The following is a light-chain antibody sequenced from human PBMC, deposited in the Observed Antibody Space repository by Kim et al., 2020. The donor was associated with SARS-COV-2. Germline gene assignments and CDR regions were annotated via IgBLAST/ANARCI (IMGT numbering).Light chain of an antibody. Sequence: QSITISCTGTSSDVGGYNYVSWYQQHPGKAPKLMIYDVSNRPSGVSNRFSCSKSGNTASLTISGLQAEDEADYYCSSYTSSSTLVVFGGGTKLTVL. V-gene: IGLV2-14*03. CDR3: SSYTSSSTLVV. CDR1: SSDVGGYNY. J-gene: IGLJ2*01. CDR2: DVS.